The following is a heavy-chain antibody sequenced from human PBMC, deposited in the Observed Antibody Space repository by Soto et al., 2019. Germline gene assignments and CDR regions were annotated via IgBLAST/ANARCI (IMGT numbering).Heavy chain of an antibody. CDR2: INPNSGGT. CDR1: GYTFTGYY. V-gene: IGHV1-2*04. CDR3: ARGSGYDYYYYYMDV. D-gene: IGHD5-12*01. Sequence: QVQLVQSGAEVKKPGASVKVSCKASGYTFTGYYMHWVRQAPGQGLEWMGWINPNSGGTNYAQKFQGWVTMTRDTSISTAYMELSSLRSDDTAVYYCARGSGYDYYYYYMDVWGKGTTVTVSS. J-gene: IGHJ6*03.